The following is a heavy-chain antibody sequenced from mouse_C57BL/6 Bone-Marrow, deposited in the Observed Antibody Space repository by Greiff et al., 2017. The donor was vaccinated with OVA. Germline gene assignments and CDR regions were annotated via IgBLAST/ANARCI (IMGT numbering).Heavy chain of an antibody. CDR3: ARQYSNFDY. CDR2: ISSGGSYT. V-gene: IGHV5-6*01. J-gene: IGHJ2*01. CDR1: GFTFSSYG. D-gene: IGHD2-5*01. Sequence: DVHLVESGGDLVKPGGSLKLSCAASGFTFSSYGMSWVRQTPDKRLEWVATISSGGSYTYYPDSVKGRFTISRDNAKNPLYLQMSSLKSEDTAMXYCARQYSNFDYWGQGTTLTVSS.